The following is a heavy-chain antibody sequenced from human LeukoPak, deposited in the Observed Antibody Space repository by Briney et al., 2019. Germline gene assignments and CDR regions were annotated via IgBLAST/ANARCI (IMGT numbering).Heavy chain of an antibody. CDR1: GFTVSSNY. Sequence: GGPLRLSCAASGFTVSSNYMTWVRQAPGKGLEWVSVIYTGGSTYYADSVKGRFTISRDNSKNTLYLQMNSLRTEDTAVYYCAKTGQHYDYWGQGTLVTVSS. CDR3: AKTGQHYDY. D-gene: IGHD3-10*01. J-gene: IGHJ4*02. CDR2: IYTGGST. V-gene: IGHV3-53*05.